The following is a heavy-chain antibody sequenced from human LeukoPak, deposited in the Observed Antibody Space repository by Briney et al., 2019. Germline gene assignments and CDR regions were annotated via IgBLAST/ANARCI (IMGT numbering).Heavy chain of an antibody. J-gene: IGHJ4*02. D-gene: IGHD6-25*01. CDR2: IYAGGST. CDR1: GFTVSNNY. Sequence: PGGSLRLSCVASGFTVSNNYMNWVRQAPGKGLEWVSVIYAGGSTYYADSVKGRFTVSRDNSKNTVSLQMSTLRAEDTAVYHCARAAVAAGGPDYWGQGTLVTVSS. CDR3: ARAAVAAGGPDY. V-gene: IGHV3-53*01.